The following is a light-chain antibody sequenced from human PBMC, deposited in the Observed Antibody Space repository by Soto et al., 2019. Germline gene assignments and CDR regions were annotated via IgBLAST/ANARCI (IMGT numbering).Light chain of an antibody. J-gene: IGKJ1*01. CDR3: QHSWT. Sequence: DIQMTQPPSTLSASVGDRVTIICRASQSISTWLAWYQLKPGKAPKLLIYDASTLEGGVPSRFSGIGSGTEFTLTISGLQPDDFATYYCQHSWTFGQGTKVDIK. V-gene: IGKV1-5*02. CDR2: DAS. CDR1: QSISTW.